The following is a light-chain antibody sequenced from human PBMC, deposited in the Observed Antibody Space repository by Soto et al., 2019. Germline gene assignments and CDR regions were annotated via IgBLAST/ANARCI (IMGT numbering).Light chain of an antibody. J-gene: IGLJ1*01. CDR3: CSSAPESTYV. V-gene: IGLV2-23*01. CDR2: KGT. Sequence: QSALAQPASVSGSPGQSITISCTGTSSDVGAYNSVSWYQQRPHRAPQVIIYKGTQRPSGVSNRFSGSTSGNAASLTISALQADDEADYFCCSSAPESTYVFGTGTKVNV. CDR1: SSDVGAYNS.